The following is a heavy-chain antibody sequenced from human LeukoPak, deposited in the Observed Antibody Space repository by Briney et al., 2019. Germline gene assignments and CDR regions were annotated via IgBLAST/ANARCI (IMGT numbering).Heavy chain of an antibody. CDR3: ARDRVGGGYSYGLGDAFDI. CDR1: GFTFSSYG. D-gene: IGHD5-18*01. Sequence: AGGSLRLSCAASGFTFSSYGMHWVRQAPGKGLEWVAVIWYDASNKYYADSVKGRFTISRDNSKNTLYLQMNSMRAEDTAVYYCARDRVGGGYSYGLGDAFDIWGQGTMVTVSS. V-gene: IGHV3-33*01. CDR2: IWYDASNK. J-gene: IGHJ3*02.